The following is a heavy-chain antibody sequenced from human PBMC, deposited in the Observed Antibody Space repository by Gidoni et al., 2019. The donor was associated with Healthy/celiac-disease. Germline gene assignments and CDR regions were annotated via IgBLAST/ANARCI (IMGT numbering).Heavy chain of an antibody. CDR3: ATMDAP. V-gene: IGHV3-30-3*01. Sequence: GSNKYYADSVKGRFTISRDNSKNTLYLQMNSLRAEDTAVYYCATMDAPWGQGTLVTVSS. J-gene: IGHJ5*02. D-gene: IGHD3-10*01. CDR2: GSNK.